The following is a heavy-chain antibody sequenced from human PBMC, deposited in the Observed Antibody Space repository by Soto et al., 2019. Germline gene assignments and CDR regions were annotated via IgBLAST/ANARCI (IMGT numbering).Heavy chain of an antibody. V-gene: IGHV4-61*08. CDR3: TTKGFGILHGLVDV. CDR2: ISYSRYH. J-gene: IGHJ6*01. D-gene: IGHD3-10*01. Sequence: SETLCRTGAIGGGSFRAIHDRYGIWIGQPPGKRLEWIGYISYSRYHSYTHSLKSRVITSVDTSKNQVSLNLVAVTAADTAVSYCTTKGFGILHGLVDVWGKGTTVT. CDR1: GGSFRAIHDRY.